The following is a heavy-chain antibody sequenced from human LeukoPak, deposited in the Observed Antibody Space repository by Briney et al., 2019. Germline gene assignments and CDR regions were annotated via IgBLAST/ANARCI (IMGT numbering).Heavy chain of an antibody. D-gene: IGHD5-18*01. CDR3: ARVGYSYVYFDY. CDR2: IYYSGST. Sequence: SETLSLTCTVSGGSISSYYWSWIRQPPGKGLEWIGYIYYSGSTNYNPSLKSRVTISVDTSKNQFSLKLSSVTAADTAVYYCARVGYSYVYFDYWGQGTLVTVSP. CDR1: GGSISSYY. V-gene: IGHV4-59*01. J-gene: IGHJ4*02.